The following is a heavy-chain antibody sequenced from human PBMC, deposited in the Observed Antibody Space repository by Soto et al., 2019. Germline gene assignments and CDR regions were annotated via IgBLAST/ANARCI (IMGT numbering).Heavy chain of an antibody. J-gene: IGHJ4*02. Sequence: GGSLRLSCAASGFTFSSYGMHWVRQAPGKGLEWVAVIWYDGSNKYYADSVKGRFTISRDNSKNTLYLQMNSLRAEDTAVYYCARDYYYDSSGYPDYWGQGTLVTVSS. CDR2: IWYDGSNK. V-gene: IGHV3-33*01. CDR3: ARDYYYDSSGYPDY. D-gene: IGHD3-22*01. CDR1: GFTFSSYG.